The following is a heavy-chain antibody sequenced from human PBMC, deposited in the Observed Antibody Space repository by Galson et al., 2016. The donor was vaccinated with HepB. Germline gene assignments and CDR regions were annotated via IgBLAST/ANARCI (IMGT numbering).Heavy chain of an antibody. J-gene: IGHJ3*02. D-gene: IGHD6-19*01. CDR3: ARDLYGAGGWANVALDI. CDR2: INSDGSST. CDR1: GFTFRHYW. V-gene: IGHV3-74*03. Sequence: SLRLSCAASGFTFRHYWIHWVRQAPGKGLVWVSRINSDGSSTTYADSVTGRFTISRDNAKNTLYLQLNSLRAEDTAVYYCARDLYGAGGWANVALDIWGQGTMVIVSS.